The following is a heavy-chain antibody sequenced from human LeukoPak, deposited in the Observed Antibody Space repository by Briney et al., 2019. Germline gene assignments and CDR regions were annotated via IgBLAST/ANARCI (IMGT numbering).Heavy chain of an antibody. CDR3: ARVDMATIGAFDY. CDR2: INSDGSST. V-gene: IGHV3-74*01. D-gene: IGHD5-24*01. CDR1: GFTFSSYW. Sequence: GGSLRLSCAASGFTFSSYWMHWVRQAPGKGLVWFSRINSDGSSTSYADSVKGRFTNSRDNAKNTLYLQMNSLRAEDTAAYYCARVDMATIGAFDYWGQGTLVTVSS. J-gene: IGHJ4*02.